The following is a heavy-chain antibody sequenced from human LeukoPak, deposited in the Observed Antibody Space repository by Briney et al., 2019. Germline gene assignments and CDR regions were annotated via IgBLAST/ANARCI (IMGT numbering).Heavy chain of an antibody. CDR2: IYYSGST. J-gene: IGHJ4*02. CDR1: GGSISSGSYY. D-gene: IGHD4-17*01. CDR3: ARERAVTTYYYFDY. V-gene: IGHV4-61*10. Sequence: PSETLSLTCTASGGSISSGSYYWSWIRQPAGKGLEWIGYIYYSGSTNYNPSLKSRVTISVDTSKNQFSLKLSSVTAADTAVYYCARERAVTTYYYFDYWGQGTLVTVSS.